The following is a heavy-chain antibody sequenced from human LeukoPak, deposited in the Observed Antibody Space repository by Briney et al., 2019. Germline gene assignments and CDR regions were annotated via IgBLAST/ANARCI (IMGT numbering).Heavy chain of an antibody. Sequence: GGSLRLSCAASGFTFSSYAMSWVRQAPGKGLEWVSVINNSGSSTYYVHSVKGRFTISRDNSKDTLYLQMNSLRAEDTAVYYCAKAKAGYSFDYWGQGTLVTVSS. CDR2: INNSGSST. CDR3: AKAKAGYSFDY. D-gene: IGHD1-1*01. V-gene: IGHV3-23*01. J-gene: IGHJ4*02. CDR1: GFTFSSYA.